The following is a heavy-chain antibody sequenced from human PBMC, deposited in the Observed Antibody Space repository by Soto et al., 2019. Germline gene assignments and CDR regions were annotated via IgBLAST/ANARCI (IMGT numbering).Heavy chain of an antibody. J-gene: IGHJ4*02. CDR3: ARSTIAPRLFMYPFDY. Sequence: PSETLSLTCTVSGGSISSYFWNWIRQSPGKGLEYIGYIYYSGTTNYNPSLKSRVTISVDTSKNQFSLKLSSVTAADTAVYYCARSTIAPRLFMYPFDYWGQGTLVTVS. CDR1: GGSISSYF. CDR2: IYYSGTT. V-gene: IGHV4-59*08. D-gene: IGHD6-6*01.